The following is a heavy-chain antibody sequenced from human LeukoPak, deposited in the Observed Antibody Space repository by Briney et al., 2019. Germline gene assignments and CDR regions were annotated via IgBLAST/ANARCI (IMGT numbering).Heavy chain of an antibody. CDR2: ISGSDGRT. J-gene: IGHJ4*02. Sequence: PGGSLRLSCAASGFTFSSYAMSWVRQAPGKGLEWISGISGSDGRTYYADSVKGRFTISRDNSKNTLYLQMNSLRAEDTAIYYCVNCQSAWELPDYWGQGTLVTVSS. V-gene: IGHV3-23*01. CDR3: VNCQSAWELPDY. CDR1: GFTFSSYA. D-gene: IGHD1-26*01.